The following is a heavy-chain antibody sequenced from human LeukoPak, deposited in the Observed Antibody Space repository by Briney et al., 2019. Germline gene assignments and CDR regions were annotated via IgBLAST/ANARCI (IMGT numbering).Heavy chain of an antibody. CDR3: ARDGVPGTYYFDI. Sequence: ASVKVSCKASGYTFTRHYMHWVRQAPGQGLEGMGIINPSGSSTSYQQKFQGRVAMTTDTSASTVYMELSSLGSEDTALYFCARDGVPGTYYFDIWGQGTLVTVSS. CDR1: GYTFTRHY. J-gene: IGHJ4*02. V-gene: IGHV1-46*01. D-gene: IGHD6-19*01. CDR2: INPSGSST.